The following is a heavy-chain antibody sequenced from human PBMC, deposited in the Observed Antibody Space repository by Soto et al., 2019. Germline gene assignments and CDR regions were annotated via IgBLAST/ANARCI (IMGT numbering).Heavy chain of an antibody. CDR2: ISYDGFNK. D-gene: IGHD3-9*01. V-gene: IGHV3-30-3*01. CDR1: GFIFRTYP. CDR3: ATSRNYDILTGNFDY. J-gene: IGHJ4*02. Sequence: QVQLVESGGGVVQPGRSLSLSCAASGFIFRTYPMHWVRQAPGKGLEGVGVISYDGFNKYYADSVKGRFTISRDNSKNMMYLQMNSLRAEDTAVYYCATSRNYDILTGNFDYWGQGTLVTVSS.